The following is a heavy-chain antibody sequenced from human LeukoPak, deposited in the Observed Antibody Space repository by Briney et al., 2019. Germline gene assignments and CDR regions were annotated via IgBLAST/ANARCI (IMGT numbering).Heavy chain of an antibody. D-gene: IGHD2-2*01. CDR1: GFTVSRNY. J-gene: IGHJ4*02. CDR2: IKQDGSEK. V-gene: IGHV3-7*01. Sequence: GGSLRLSCAASGFTVSRNYMSWVRQAPGKGLEWVANIKQDGSEKYYVDSVKGRFTISRDNAKNSLYLQMNSLRAEDTAVYYCARDGGADIVVVPAANYFDYWGQGTLVTVSS. CDR3: ARDGGADIVVVPAANYFDY.